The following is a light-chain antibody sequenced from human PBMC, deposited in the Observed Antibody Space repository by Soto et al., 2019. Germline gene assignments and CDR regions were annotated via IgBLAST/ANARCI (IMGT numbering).Light chain of an antibody. Sequence: QSALTQPRSLSGSPGQSVTISCTGPTIGAHSSVSWYQDRPDKVPKLLIYDVSQRPSGIPDRFSGSRSANTASLTISGLQADDAAAYYCCSYTGNKVFVFGTGTKVTVL. J-gene: IGLJ1*01. CDR3: CSYTGNKVFV. CDR1: TIGAHSS. V-gene: IGLV2-11*01. CDR2: DVS.